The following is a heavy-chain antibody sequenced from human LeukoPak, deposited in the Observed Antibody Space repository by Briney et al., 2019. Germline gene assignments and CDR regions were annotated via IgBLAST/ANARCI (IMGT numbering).Heavy chain of an antibody. CDR3: ARLPGYCSGGSCYFDY. J-gene: IGHJ4*02. V-gene: IGHV5-51*01. D-gene: IGHD2-15*01. CDR2: IFPGDSDT. CDR1: GYTFTSYW. Sequence: PGESLKISCRGSGYTFTSYWIGWVRQMPGKGLEWMGIIFPGDSDTRYSPSFQGQVTISADKSISTAYLQWSSLKASDTAVYYCARLPGYCSGGSCYFDYWGQGTLVTVSS.